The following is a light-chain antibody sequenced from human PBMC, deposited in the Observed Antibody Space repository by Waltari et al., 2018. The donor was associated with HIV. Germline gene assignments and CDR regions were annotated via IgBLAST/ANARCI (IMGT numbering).Light chain of an antibody. CDR3: AAWDGSLNGHVV. CDR1: SSNIGSNT. CDR2: SNN. J-gene: IGLJ2*01. Sequence: QSVLPQPPSASGTPGQRVTISCSGSSSNIGSNTVNWSQQLPGTAPKLLIYSNNQRPSEVPDRFSGSKSGTSASLAISGLQSEDEADYYCAAWDGSLNGHVVFGGGTKLTVL. V-gene: IGLV1-44*01.